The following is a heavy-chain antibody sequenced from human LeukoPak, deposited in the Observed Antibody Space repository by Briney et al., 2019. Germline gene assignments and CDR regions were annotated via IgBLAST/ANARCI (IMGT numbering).Heavy chain of an antibody. J-gene: IGHJ2*01. V-gene: IGHV6-1*01. Sequence: SQTLSLTCAISGDSVSSKDSAWNWIRQSPSRGLEWLGRTYYRSKWYYEYAVSVKSRITIKPDTSKNHSSLQLDSVTPEDTAVYYCARTRGYFDLWGRGTLVTVSS. CDR3: ARTRGYFDL. D-gene: IGHD3-10*01. CDR2: TYYRSKWYY. CDR1: GDSVSSKDSA.